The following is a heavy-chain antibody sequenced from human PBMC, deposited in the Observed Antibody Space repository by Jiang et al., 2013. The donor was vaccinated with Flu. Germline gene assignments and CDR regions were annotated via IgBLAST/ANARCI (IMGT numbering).Heavy chain of an antibody. V-gene: IGHV4-59*08. CDR2: IYYRGST. J-gene: IGHJ4*02. CDR3: ARLLSNTVVTQPYYFDY. Sequence: GSGLVKPSETLSPTCTVSGGSISSYYWSWIRQPPGKGLECIGYIYYRGSTHYNPSLKSRVTISVDSSKNQFSLKLSSVTAADTAVYYCARLLSNTVVTQPYYFDYWGQGTLVTVSS. CDR1: GGSISSYY. D-gene: IGHD2-21*02.